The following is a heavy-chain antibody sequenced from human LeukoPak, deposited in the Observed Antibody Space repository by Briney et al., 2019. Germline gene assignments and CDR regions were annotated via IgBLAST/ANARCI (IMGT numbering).Heavy chain of an antibody. CDR1: GVSITSSSYY. J-gene: IGHJ6*02. Sequence: SETLSLTCTVSGVSITSSSYYRSWIRQPPGKGLEWIGYIYYSGSTNYNPSLKSRVTISVDTSKNQFSLKLSSVTAADTAVYYCARLVNGVYGMDVWGQGTTVTVSS. CDR3: ARLVNGVYGMDV. CDR2: IYYSGST. V-gene: IGHV4-61*01. D-gene: IGHD2-8*01.